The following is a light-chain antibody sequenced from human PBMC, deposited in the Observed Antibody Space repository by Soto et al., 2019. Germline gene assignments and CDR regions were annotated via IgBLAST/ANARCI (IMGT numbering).Light chain of an antibody. CDR3: AAWDDSLGGWV. CDR1: SSNIGSNY. V-gene: IGLV1-47*01. Sequence: QSVLTQPPSASGTPGQRVTISCSGSSSNIGSNYVYWYQQLPGTAPKLLIYKNNQRPSGVPDRFSGSKSGTSASLAISGLRSEDEADSYCAAWDDSLGGWVFGGGTKRPV. J-gene: IGLJ3*02. CDR2: KNN.